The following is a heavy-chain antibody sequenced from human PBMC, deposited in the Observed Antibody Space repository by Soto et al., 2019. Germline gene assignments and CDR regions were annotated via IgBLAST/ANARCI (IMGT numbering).Heavy chain of an antibody. J-gene: IGHJ5*02. CDR1: GGTFSSYA. D-gene: IGHD2-21*02. CDR2: IIPIFGTA. Sequence: GASVKVSCKASGGTFSSYAISWVRQAPGQGLEWMGGIIPIFGTANYAQKFQGRVTITADESTSTAYMELSSLRSEDTAVYYCASAYGGNSLRAVNWFDPWGQGTLVTVSS. CDR3: ASAYGGNSLRAVNWFDP. V-gene: IGHV1-69*13.